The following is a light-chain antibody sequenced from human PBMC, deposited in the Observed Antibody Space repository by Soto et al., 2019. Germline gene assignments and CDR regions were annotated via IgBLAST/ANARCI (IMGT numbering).Light chain of an antibody. CDR2: GAS. CDR3: QQYNNGGT. V-gene: IGKV3-15*01. CDR1: QSVSSN. J-gene: IGKJ1*01. Sequence: EIVMTQSPATLSVSPGERATLSCRASQSVSSNLAWYQQKPGQAPRLLIYGASTRATGIPARFSGSGSGTEFTLTISSLQSEDFAVYYCQQYNNGGTFGQGTK.